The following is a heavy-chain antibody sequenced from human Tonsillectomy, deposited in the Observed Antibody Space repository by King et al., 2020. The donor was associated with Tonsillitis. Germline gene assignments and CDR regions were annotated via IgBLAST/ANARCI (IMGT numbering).Heavy chain of an antibody. CDR2: VYYNGST. CDR3: AAQTYYDFWSGYNFDY. V-gene: IGHV4-59*01. CDR1: GRSISSYY. D-gene: IGHD3-3*01. J-gene: IGHJ4*02. Sequence: VQLQESGPGLLKPSETLSLTCTVSGRSISSYYWSWIRQPPGKGLEWIGGVYYNGSTNYNPPPKSRVTISVDTSKNQISLKLSSVTAADTALYYCAAQTYYDFWSGYNFDYWGQGTLVTVSS.